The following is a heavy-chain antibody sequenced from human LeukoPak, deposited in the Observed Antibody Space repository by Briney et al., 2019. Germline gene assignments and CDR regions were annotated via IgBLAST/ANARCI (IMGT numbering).Heavy chain of an antibody. J-gene: IGHJ6*03. CDR2: ISYDGSNK. Sequence: PGGSLRLSCAASGFTFSSYGMHWVRQAPGKGLEWVAVISYDGSNKYYADSVKGRFTISRDNSKNTLYLQMNSLRAEDTAVYYCAKDSAAARGNYYYYMDVWGKGTTVTVSS. CDR3: AKDSAAARGNYYYYMDV. CDR1: GFTFSSYG. V-gene: IGHV3-30*18. D-gene: IGHD6-13*01.